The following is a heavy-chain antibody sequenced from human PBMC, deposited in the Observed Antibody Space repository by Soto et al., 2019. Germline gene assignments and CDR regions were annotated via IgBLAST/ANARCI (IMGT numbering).Heavy chain of an antibody. Sequence: GGSLRLSCAASGFTFSSYGMHWVRQAPGKGLEWVAVIWYDGSNKYYADSVEGRFTISRDNSKNTLYLQMNSLRAEDTAVYYCARGNRNSSGWYPNYYYGMDVWGQGTTVTVSS. V-gene: IGHV3-33*01. D-gene: IGHD6-19*01. CDR2: IWYDGSNK. J-gene: IGHJ6*02. CDR1: GFTFSSYG. CDR3: ARGNRNSSGWYPNYYYGMDV.